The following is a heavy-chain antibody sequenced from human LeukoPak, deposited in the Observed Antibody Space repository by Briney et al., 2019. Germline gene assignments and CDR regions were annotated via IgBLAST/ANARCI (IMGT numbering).Heavy chain of an antibody. CDR3: ARNGPLAGTRNWFDP. V-gene: IGHV4-59*01. CDR2: VYFTGST. J-gene: IGHJ5*02. Sequence: SETLSLTCTVSGGSISTYYWSWIRQPPGRGLDWIGYVYFTGSTKYNSSLESRVTISVDTSKNQFSLRLTSVPAADTAIYYCARNGPLAGTRNWFDPWGLGTLVTVSS. CDR1: GGSISTYY. D-gene: IGHD1-7*01.